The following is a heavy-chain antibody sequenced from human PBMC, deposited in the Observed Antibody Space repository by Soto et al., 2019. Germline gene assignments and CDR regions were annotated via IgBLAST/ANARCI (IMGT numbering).Heavy chain of an antibody. V-gene: IGHV3-30*18. CDR3: AKVGTLSHYYYYGMDV. Sequence: GGSLRLSCAASGFTFSSYGMHWVRQAPGKGLEWVAVISYDGSNKYYADSVKGRFTISRDNSKNTLYLQMNSLRAEDTAVYYCAKVGTLSHYYYYGMDVWGQGTTVTVSS. J-gene: IGHJ6*02. CDR1: GFTFSSYG. CDR2: ISYDGSNK.